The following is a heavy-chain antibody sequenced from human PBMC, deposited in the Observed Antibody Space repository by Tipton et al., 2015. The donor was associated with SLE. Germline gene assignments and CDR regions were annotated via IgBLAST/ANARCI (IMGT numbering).Heavy chain of an antibody. Sequence: TLSLTCIVCGGSIRSYYWRWIRQPAGKGLEWIGRFYPSGSTYFNPSLKSRVTMSVDTSTNQFSLRLCSMTAADTAVYYCARESIWGQGTMVTVSS. V-gene: IGHV4-4*07. CDR2: FYPSGST. CDR3: ARESI. J-gene: IGHJ3*02. CDR1: GGSIRSYY.